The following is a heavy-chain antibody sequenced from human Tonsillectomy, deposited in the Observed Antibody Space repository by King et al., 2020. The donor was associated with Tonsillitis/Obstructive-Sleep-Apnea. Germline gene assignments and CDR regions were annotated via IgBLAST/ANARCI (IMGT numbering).Heavy chain of an antibody. V-gene: IGHV3-30*18. CDR1: GFTFSSYG. D-gene: IGHD3-10*01. CDR2: ISYDGRNK. CDR3: AKDWSYGTGNYFDY. Sequence: VQLVESGGGVVQPGRSLRLSCAASGFTFSSYGMHWVRQAPGKGLEWVAVISYDGRNKYYADSVKGRFTISRDNSKNTLYLQMNSLRAEDTAVYYCAKDWSYGTGNYFDYWGQGTLVTVSS. J-gene: IGHJ4*02.